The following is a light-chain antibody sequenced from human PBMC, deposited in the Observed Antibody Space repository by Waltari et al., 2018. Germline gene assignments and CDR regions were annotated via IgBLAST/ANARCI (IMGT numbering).Light chain of an antibody. CDR3: FSYAGSYTLV. J-gene: IGLJ3*02. Sequence: QSALTQPRSVSGSPGQSVTISCTGTSSDVGGYNYVSWYQQHPGKAPKLIIYDFSKRPSGVPDRFSGSKAGNTASLTLSGLQAEDEADYYCFSYAGSYTLVFGGGTKLTVL. CDR2: DFS. CDR1: SSDVGGYNY. V-gene: IGLV2-11*01.